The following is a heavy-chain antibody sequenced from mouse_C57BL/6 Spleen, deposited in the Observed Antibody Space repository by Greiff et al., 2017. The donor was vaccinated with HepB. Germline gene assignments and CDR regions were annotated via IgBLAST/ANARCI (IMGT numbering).Heavy chain of an antibody. V-gene: IGHV1-82*01. CDR3: ARQANWDGYFDV. Sequence: QVQLQQSGPELVKPGASVKISCKASGYAFSSSWMNWVKQRPGKGLEWIGRIYPGDGDTNYNGKFKGKATLTADKSSSTAYMQLSSLTSEDSAVYYCARQANWDGYFDVWGTGTTVTVSS. D-gene: IGHD4-1*02. CDR2: IYPGDGDT. J-gene: IGHJ1*03. CDR1: GYAFSSSW.